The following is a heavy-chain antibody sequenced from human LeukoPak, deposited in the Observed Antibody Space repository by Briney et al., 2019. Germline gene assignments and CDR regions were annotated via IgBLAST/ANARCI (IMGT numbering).Heavy chain of an antibody. V-gene: IGHV3-74*01. Sequence: GGSLRLSRAVSGFTFSSYWMHWVRQAPGKGLVWVSRIDRDGSRINYADSVKGRFTISRDNGKNTLFLQMNSLRAEDAAVYYCVRGNDYGGPHYWGQGTLVTVSS. CDR2: IDRDGSRI. CDR1: GFTFSSYW. CDR3: VRGNDYGGPHY. D-gene: IGHD4-23*01. J-gene: IGHJ4*02.